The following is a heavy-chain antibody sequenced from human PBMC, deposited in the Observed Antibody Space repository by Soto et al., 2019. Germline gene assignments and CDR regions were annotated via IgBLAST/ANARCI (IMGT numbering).Heavy chain of an antibody. D-gene: IGHD1-26*01. Sequence: GVSLRLAFAASGFSLSNEAMSWVRQAPGKGLEWVSSITDSGGRTFYADSVKGRFTVSRDNSKNTLFLQMHSLRAEDTALYFCVRDRGSRDSFDVWARGTMVTVSS. CDR2: ITDSGGRT. J-gene: IGHJ3*01. V-gene: IGHV3-23*01. CDR3: VRDRGSRDSFDV. CDR1: GFSLSNEA.